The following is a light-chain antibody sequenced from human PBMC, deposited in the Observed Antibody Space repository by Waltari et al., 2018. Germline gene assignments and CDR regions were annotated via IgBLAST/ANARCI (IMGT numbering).Light chain of an antibody. CDR3: ATWDGSLTGVV. CDR1: SSNIGSHT. V-gene: IGLV1-44*01. J-gene: IGLJ3*02. CDR2: NNN. Sequence: QSVLTQPPSASGTPGQTVTISCSGSSSNIGSHTVNWYQHLPGTAPKLLIYNNNQRPSSFPDRFSGSKSGTSASLALGGLQSDDEAHYYCATWDGSLTGVVFGGGTKLTVL.